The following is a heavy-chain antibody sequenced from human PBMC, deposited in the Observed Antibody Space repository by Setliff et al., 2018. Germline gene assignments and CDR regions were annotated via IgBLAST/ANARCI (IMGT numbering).Heavy chain of an antibody. V-gene: IGHV1-2*06. Sequence: ASVKVSCKASGYTFTGYYMHWVRQAPGQGLEWMGRINPNSGGTNYAQKFQGRVTMTRDTAISTAYMELSRLRSDDTAVYYCARSNYDILTRNWFDPWGQGALVTVSS. CDR1: GYTFTGYY. CDR3: ARSNYDILTRNWFDP. D-gene: IGHD3-9*01. J-gene: IGHJ5*02. CDR2: INPNSGGT.